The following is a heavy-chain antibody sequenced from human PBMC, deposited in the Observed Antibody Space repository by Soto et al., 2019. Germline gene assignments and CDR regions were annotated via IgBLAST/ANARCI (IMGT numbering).Heavy chain of an antibody. J-gene: IGHJ3*02. Sequence: SETLSLTCAISGDSVFSSTAAWNWIRQSPSRGLEWLGRTYYRSKWYNDYAVSVKSRITINPDTSKHQFSLQLNSVTPEDTAVYYCARDRSGSGWFNAFDIWGHGTMVTVS. CDR1: GDSVFSSTAA. CDR3: ARDRSGSGWFNAFDI. CDR2: TYYRSKWYN. D-gene: IGHD6-19*01. V-gene: IGHV6-1*01.